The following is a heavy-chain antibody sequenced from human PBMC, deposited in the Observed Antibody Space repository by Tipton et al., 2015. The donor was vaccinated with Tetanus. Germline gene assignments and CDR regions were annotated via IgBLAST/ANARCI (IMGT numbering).Heavy chain of an antibody. CDR3: ARRAYYYDSSGSRNDAFDI. J-gene: IGHJ3*02. D-gene: IGHD3-22*01. Sequence: SLRLSCAASGFTFSSYSMNWVRQAPGKGLEWVSSISSSSSTIYYADSVKGRFTISRDNAKNSLYLQMNSLRAEDTAVYYCARRAYYYDSSGSRNDAFDIWGQGTMVTVSS. V-gene: IGHV3-48*01. CDR2: ISSSSSTI. CDR1: GFTFSSYS.